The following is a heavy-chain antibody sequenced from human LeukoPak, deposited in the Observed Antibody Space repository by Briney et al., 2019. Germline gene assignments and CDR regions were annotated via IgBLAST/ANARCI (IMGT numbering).Heavy chain of an antibody. CDR1: GFTFSSYE. J-gene: IGHJ6*04. CDR2: ISSSGSTI. D-gene: IGHD3-10*02. Sequence: GGSLRLSCAASGFTFSSYEMNWVRQAPGKGLEWVSYISSSGSTIYYADSVKGRFTISRDNAKNSLYLQMNSLRAEDTAVYYCAELGITIIGGVWGKGTTVTISS. V-gene: IGHV3-48*03. CDR3: AELGITIIGGV.